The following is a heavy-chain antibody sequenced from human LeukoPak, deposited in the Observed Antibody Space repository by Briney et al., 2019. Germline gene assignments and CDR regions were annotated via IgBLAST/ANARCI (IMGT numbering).Heavy chain of an antibody. Sequence: GGSLRLSCAASGFSFSNYAMVWVRQAPGKGLEWASGISGSGDRTYYADSVKGRFTISRDNSKNMLYLQMNSLRAEDTAVYYCAKDQIVVVPAAMMVQYFDYWGQGTLVTVSS. J-gene: IGHJ4*02. CDR3: AKDQIVVVPAAMMVQYFDY. V-gene: IGHV3-23*01. CDR1: GFSFSNYA. CDR2: ISGSGDRT. D-gene: IGHD2-2*01.